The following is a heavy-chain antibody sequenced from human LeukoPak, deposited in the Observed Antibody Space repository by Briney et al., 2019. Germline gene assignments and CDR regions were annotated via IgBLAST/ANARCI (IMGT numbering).Heavy chain of an antibody. V-gene: IGHV3-21*01. Sequence: GGSLRLSCAASGFTFSSYSMNWVRQAPGKGLEWVSSISSSSSYIYYADSVKGRFTISRDNAKNSLYLQMNSLRAEDTAVYYCARDTALRSSGWPKAPYYYYHGMDVWGQGTTVTVSS. CDR1: GFTFSSYS. CDR3: ARDTALRSSGWPKAPYYYYHGMDV. D-gene: IGHD6-19*01. J-gene: IGHJ6*02. CDR2: ISSSSSYI.